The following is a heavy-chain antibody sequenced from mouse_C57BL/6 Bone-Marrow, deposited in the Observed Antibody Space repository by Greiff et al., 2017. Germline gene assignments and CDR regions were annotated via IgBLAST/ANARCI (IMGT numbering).Heavy chain of an antibody. D-gene: IGHD1-1*01. V-gene: IGHV10-1*01. Sequence: EVQLVESGGGLVQPKGSLKLSCAASGFSFNTYAMNWVRQAPGKGLEWVARIRSKSNNYATYYADSVKDRFTISRDDSESMLYLQMNNLKTEDTAMYYCVRHHYYGSSYHWYFDVWGTGTTVTVSS. CDR2: IRSKSNNYAT. CDR3: VRHHYYGSSYHWYFDV. J-gene: IGHJ1*03. CDR1: GFSFNTYA.